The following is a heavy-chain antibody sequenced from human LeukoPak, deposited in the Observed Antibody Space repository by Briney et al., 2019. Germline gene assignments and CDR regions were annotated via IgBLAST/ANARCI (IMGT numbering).Heavy chain of an antibody. V-gene: IGHV1-46*03. D-gene: IGHD2-2*01. CDR2: INPSGGST. J-gene: IGHJ3*02. CDR3: ARQNIVVVPAAIHMGDAFDI. CDR1: GYTFISYY. Sequence: GASVKVSCKASGYTFISYYMHWVRQATGQGLEWMGIINPSGGSTSYAQKFQGRVTMTRDTSTSTVYIELSSLRSEDTAVYCCARQNIVVVPAAIHMGDAFDIWGQGTMVTVSS.